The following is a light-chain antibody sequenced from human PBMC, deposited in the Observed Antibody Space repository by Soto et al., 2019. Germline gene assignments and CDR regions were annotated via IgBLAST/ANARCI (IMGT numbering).Light chain of an antibody. CDR1: QSLGSN. V-gene: IGKV3-15*01. CDR2: AAS. J-gene: IGKJ5*01. CDR3: QQYNNWPLT. Sequence: EIVMTQSPGTLSVSPGERATLSCRASQSLGSNLASYQQKPGQAPRLLIYAASTRATGFPARFSGSGFVTEFTLSISSLQSEDFAVYYCQQYNNWPLTFGQGTRLEIK.